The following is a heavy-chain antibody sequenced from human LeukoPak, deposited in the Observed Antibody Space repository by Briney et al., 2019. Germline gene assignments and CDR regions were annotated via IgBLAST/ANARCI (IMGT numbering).Heavy chain of an antibody. CDR3: VRGLRAYYYYGMDV. J-gene: IGHJ6*02. Sequence: GGSLRLSCTASGLTFRNYAMTWVRQAPRKGLEWVSTISGDGTETFYADSVKGRFTISRDNSKNTHYLQMSSLRVEDMAVYYCVRGLRAYYYYGMDVWGQGTTVTVSS. CDR2: ISGDGTET. CDR1: GLTFRNYA. V-gene: IGHV3-23*01. D-gene: IGHD3-3*01.